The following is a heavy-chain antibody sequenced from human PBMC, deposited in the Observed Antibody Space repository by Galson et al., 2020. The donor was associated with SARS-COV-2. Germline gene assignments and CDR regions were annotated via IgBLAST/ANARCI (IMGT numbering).Heavy chain of an antibody. CDR1: GGSVSSGGSS. Sequence: SETLSLTCTVSGGSVSSGGSSWRWIRQPPGKGLEWIGSIYYSGSPNYNSSLKSRVTISIDTSKNQLSLKLNSVTAADTAVFYCARGLGNTCDYYGLDVWGPGTTVTVSS. V-gene: IGHV4-61*08. J-gene: IGHJ6*02. CDR3: ARGLGNTCDYYGLDV. CDR2: IYYSGSP. D-gene: IGHD7-27*01.